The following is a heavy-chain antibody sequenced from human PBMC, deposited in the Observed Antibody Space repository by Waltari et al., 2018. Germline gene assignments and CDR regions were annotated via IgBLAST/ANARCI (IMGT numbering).Heavy chain of an antibody. V-gene: IGHV4-34*01. D-gene: IGHD3-22*01. J-gene: IGHJ5*02. CDR1: GGSFGGYS. CDR2: IYYSGST. CDR3: ARVVIYNWFYP. Sequence: QVQLQQWGAGLLKPSETLSLTCAVYGGSFGGYSWSWIRQHPGKGLEWIGYIYYSGSTYYNPSLKSRVTISVDTSNNQFSLKLSSVTAADTALYYCARVVIYNWFYPCGQGTLVTVSS.